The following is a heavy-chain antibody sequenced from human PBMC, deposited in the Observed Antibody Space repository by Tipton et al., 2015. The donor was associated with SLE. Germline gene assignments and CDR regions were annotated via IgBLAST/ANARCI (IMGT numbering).Heavy chain of an antibody. CDR1: GDSINTNNYY. CDR2: ISYSGNT. Sequence: TLSLTCSVSGDSINTNNYYWGWIRQPPGKGLEWIGSISYSGNTYYNPSLKSRGTISADTSKNQFSLKLSSVTAADTAVYYCARHAGGSSWPYFDYWGQGTLVTVSS. V-gene: IGHV4-39*07. CDR3: ARHAGGSSWPYFDY. D-gene: IGHD6-13*01. J-gene: IGHJ4*02.